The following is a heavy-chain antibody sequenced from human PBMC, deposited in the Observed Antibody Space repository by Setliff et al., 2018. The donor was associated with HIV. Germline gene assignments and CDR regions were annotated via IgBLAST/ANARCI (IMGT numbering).Heavy chain of an antibody. CDR3: ARLEKLDDISYFDY. V-gene: IGHV4-34*01. CDR1: GGSFSGYY. Sequence: PSETLSLTCTVYGGSFSGYYWSWIRQPPGKGLEWIGEINHSGSTNYNPSLKSRVTISVDTSKNQVSLKLSSVTAADTAVYFCARLEKLDDISYFDYWGQGTLVTVSS. J-gene: IGHJ4*02. D-gene: IGHD3-3*02. CDR2: INHSGST.